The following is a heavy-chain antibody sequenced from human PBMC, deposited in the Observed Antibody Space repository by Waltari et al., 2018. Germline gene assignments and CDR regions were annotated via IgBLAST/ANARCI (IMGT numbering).Heavy chain of an antibody. J-gene: IGHJ3*02. CDR1: GYTFTDWH. D-gene: IGHD6-19*01. CDR3: ARPLTRGWVFDAFDI. V-gene: IGHV1-2*02. Sequence: QVHLVQSGAEVKESEASVKVSCKASGYTFTDWHLHWVRQAPGQGPAWKGWMNPNTGGTYYAQKFQGRVTMTRDTSISTAYMEVKWLRSDDTAVYYCARPLTRGWVFDAFDIWGQGTMITVS. CDR2: MNPNTGGT.